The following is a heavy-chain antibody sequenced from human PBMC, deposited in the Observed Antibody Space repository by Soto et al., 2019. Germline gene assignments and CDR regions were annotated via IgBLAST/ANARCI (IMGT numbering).Heavy chain of an antibody. D-gene: IGHD6-19*01. CDR3: DGLQYTSGLRFDT. V-gene: IGHV4-30-2*01. CDR1: GDSSSTSTYS. Sequence: PSETLSLTCSFSGDSSSTSTYSWSWIRQPPGKALEWVGFIYHSGVTSYNPSLKSRVSISLDMSNNQCTLNLRSVTAADTAVYYCDGLQYTSGLRFDTWGPGTLVTVSS. CDR2: IYHSGVT. J-gene: IGHJ5*02.